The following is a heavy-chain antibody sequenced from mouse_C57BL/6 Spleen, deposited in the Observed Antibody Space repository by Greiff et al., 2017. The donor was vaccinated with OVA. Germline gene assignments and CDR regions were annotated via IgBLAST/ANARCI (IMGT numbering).Heavy chain of an antibody. J-gene: IGHJ1*03. V-gene: IGHV1-80*01. CDR3: ARGYGSDWYFDV. D-gene: IGHD1-1*01. CDR1: GYAFSSYW. CDR2: IYPGDGDT. Sequence: QVQLKESGAELVKPGASVKLSCKASGYAFSSYWMNWVKQRPGKGLEWIGQIYPGDGDTNYNGKFKGKATLTADKSSSTAYVQLSSLTSEDSAVYFCARGYGSDWYFDVWGTGTTVTVSS.